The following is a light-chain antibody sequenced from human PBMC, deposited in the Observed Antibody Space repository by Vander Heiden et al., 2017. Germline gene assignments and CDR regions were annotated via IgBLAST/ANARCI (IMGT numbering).Light chain of an antibody. CDR1: SSNIGSNY. Sequence: QSVLTQPPSASGTPGQRVTISCSASSSNIGSNYVYWYQQLPGTAPKLLIYSNNQRPSGVPDRFSGSKSGTSASLAISGLRSEDEADYYCAAWDDSLSGLWVFGGGTKLTGL. V-gene: IGLV1-47*02. CDR3: AAWDDSLSGLWV. J-gene: IGLJ3*02. CDR2: SNN.